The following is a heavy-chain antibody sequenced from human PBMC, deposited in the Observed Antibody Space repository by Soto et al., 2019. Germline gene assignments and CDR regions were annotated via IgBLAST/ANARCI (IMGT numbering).Heavy chain of an antibody. Sequence: GGSLRLSCAASGFTFSSYAMSWVRQAPGKGLEWVSAISGSGGSTYYADSVKGRFTISRDNSKNTLYLQMNSLRAEDTAVYYCAKDWSLWFGELSVAAFDIWGQGTMVTVSS. J-gene: IGHJ3*02. D-gene: IGHD3-10*01. V-gene: IGHV3-23*01. CDR3: AKDWSLWFGELSVAAFDI. CDR2: ISGSGGST. CDR1: GFTFSSYA.